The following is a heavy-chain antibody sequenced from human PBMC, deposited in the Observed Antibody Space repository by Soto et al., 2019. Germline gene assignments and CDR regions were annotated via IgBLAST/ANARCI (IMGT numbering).Heavy chain of an antibody. CDR1: GYTFTSYG. D-gene: IGHD3-10*01. CDR3: ASGEPPLRYDYYYGMDV. CDR2: ISAYNGNT. J-gene: IGHJ6*02. V-gene: IGHV1-18*01. Sequence: QVQLVQSGAEVKKPGASVKVSCKASGYTFTSYGISWVRQAPGQGLEWMGWISAYNGNTNYAQKLQGRVTMTTDTSTDAAYMELRSLRSDDTAVYYCASGEPPLRYDYYYGMDVWGQGTTVTVSS.